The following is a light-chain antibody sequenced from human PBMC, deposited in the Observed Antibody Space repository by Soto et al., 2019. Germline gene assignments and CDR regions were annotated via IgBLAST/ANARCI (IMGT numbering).Light chain of an antibody. V-gene: IGLV1-40*01. CDR1: SSNIGAGYD. CDR3: QSYDSSLSGVV. Sequence: QSVLTQPPSVSGAPGQRVTISCTGSSSNIGAGYDVHWYQQLPGTAPKLLIYVNNNRPSGVPDRFSGSKSGTSASLAITGLQAEDEADYYYQSYDSSLSGVVFGGGTKLTV. J-gene: IGLJ2*01. CDR2: VNN.